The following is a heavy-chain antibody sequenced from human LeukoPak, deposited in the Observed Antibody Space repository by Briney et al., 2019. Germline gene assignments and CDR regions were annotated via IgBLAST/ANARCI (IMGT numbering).Heavy chain of an antibody. CDR1: GFTFRSHW. CDR3: ARSLGYSSGG. V-gene: IGHV3-74*01. Sequence: PGGTLRLSCAASGFTFRSHWMHWVRHVPGKGLVWVSHISTDGTTTNYADSVKGGFTISRDNAKDTLYLQMHSLRDDDTAVYYCARSLGYSSGGWGQGTLVTVSS. J-gene: IGHJ4*02. D-gene: IGHD2-15*01. CDR2: ISTDGTTT.